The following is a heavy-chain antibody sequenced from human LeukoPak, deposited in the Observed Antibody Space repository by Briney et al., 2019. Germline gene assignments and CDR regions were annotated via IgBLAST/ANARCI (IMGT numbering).Heavy chain of an antibody. D-gene: IGHD4-23*01. V-gene: IGHV3-30*04. J-gene: IGHJ4*02. Sequence: PGRSLRLSCAASGITFSSYAMHWVRQAPGKGLEWVAVISYDGSNKYYADSVKGRFTISRDNSKNTLYLQMNSLRAEDTAVYYCARGPGYGGLNERFDYWGQGTLVTVSS. CDR1: GITFSSYA. CDR2: ISYDGSNK. CDR3: ARGPGYGGLNERFDY.